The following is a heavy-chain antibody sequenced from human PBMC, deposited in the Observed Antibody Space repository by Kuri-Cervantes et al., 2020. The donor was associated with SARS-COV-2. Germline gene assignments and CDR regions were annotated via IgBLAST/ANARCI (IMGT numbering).Heavy chain of an antibody. Sequence: GGSLRLSCAASGFTFSSYGMHWVRQAPGKGLEWVAVISYDGSNKYYADSVKGRFTISRDNSKNTLYLQMNSLRAEDTAVYYCAKDQGDSYGISYFDYWGRGTLVTVSS. CDR3: AKDQGDSYGISYFDY. J-gene: IGHJ4*02. D-gene: IGHD5-18*01. V-gene: IGHV3-30*18. CDR1: GFTFSSYG. CDR2: ISYDGSNK.